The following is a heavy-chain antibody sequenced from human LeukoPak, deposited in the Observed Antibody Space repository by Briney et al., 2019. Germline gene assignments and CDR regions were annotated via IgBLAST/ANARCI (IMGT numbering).Heavy chain of an antibody. J-gene: IGHJ4*02. D-gene: IGHD6-13*01. CDR3: ARVGPAAAGIDY. V-gene: IGHV4-31*03. CDR1: GGSISSGGYY. CDR2: IYYSGST. Sequence: SETLSLTCTVSGGSISSGGYYWSWIRQHPGKGLEWIGYIYYSGSTYYNPSLKSRVTISVDTSKNQFSLKLSSVTAADTAVYYCARVGPAAAGIDYWGQGTLVTVSS.